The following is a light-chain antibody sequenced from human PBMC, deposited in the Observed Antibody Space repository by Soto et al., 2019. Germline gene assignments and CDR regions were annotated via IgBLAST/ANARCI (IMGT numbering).Light chain of an antibody. V-gene: IGKV1-5*03. CDR3: QQHNSYLYT. J-gene: IGKJ2*01. Sequence: DIQMTQSPSTLSASVGDRVTITCRASQSISSWLAWYQQKPGKAPKLLIYKASSLEGGVPSRFRDSGSGTEFTLTISTLKPDDFATYYCQQHNSYLYTFGQETNLHIK. CDR1: QSISSW. CDR2: KAS.